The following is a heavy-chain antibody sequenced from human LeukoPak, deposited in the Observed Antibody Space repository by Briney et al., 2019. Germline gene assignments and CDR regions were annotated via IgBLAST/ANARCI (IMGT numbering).Heavy chain of an antibody. CDR3: ARLYCGVGICYSYYMDV. V-gene: IGHV3-7*01. J-gene: IGHJ6*03. CDR1: GFTFSDYW. Sequence: GGSLRLSCAASGFTFSDYWMIWVRQTLGKGLQWVADIKKDGSDRFYVDSVKGRFTISRDNAKNSLYLQMNSLRAEDTAVYYCARLYCGVGICYSYYMDVWGKGTTVTVSS. CDR2: IKKDGSDR. D-gene: IGHD2-21*01.